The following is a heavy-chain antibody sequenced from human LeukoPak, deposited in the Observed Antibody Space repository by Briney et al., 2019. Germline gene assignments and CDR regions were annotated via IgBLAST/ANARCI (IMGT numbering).Heavy chain of an antibody. J-gene: IGHJ3*02. CDR3: AKDVVYYYDNSAYYNGFDI. D-gene: IGHD3-22*01. Sequence: PGGSLRLSCAASGFTFRSYAMSWVRQAPGKGLEWVSGISGSGGSRYYADSVKGRFTISRDNSKNTVYLEMNSLRAEDTAVYHCAKDVVYYYDNSAYYNGFDIWGQGTMVTVSS. CDR2: ISGSGGSR. V-gene: IGHV3-23*01. CDR1: GFTFRSYA.